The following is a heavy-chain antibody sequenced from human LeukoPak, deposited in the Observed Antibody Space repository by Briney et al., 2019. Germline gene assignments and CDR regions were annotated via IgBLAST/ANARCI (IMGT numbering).Heavy chain of an antibody. Sequence: GGSLRLSCAASGFTFSSYGMHWVRQAPGKGLEWVAFIRYDGSNKYYADSVKGRFTISRDNSKNTLYLQMNSLRAEDTAVYYCAKPRYSSSWYGGDYFDYWGQGTLVTVSS. CDR2: IRYDGSNK. CDR3: AKPRYSSSWYGGDYFDY. D-gene: IGHD6-13*01. CDR1: GFTFSSYG. J-gene: IGHJ4*02. V-gene: IGHV3-30*02.